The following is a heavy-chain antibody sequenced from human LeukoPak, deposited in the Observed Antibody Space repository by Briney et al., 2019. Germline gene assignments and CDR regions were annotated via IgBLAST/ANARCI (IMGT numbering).Heavy chain of an antibody. CDR3: AKVRSTPFPGNFDY. D-gene: IGHD6-13*01. Sequence: QPGGSLRLSCAASGFTLRSYAMTWVRQAPGKGLEWVSGISASGGSTYYADSVKGRFTISRDTSKNTLNLQMNSLRAEDTAVYYCAKVRSTPFPGNFDYWGQGTLVTVSS. CDR1: GFTLRSYA. V-gene: IGHV3-23*01. CDR2: ISASGGST. J-gene: IGHJ4*02.